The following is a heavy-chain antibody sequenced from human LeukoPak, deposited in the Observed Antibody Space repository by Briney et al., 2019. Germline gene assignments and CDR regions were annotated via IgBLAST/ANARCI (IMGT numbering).Heavy chain of an antibody. D-gene: IGHD5-24*01. V-gene: IGHV1-18*01. CDR1: GYTFTSYG. J-gene: IGHJ4*02. Sequence: ASVKVSCKASGYTFTSYGISWVQQAPGQGLEWMGWISAYNGNTNYAQKLQGRVTMTTDTSTSTAYMELRSLRSDDTAVYYCARDSKDGYNSDYWGQGTLVTVSS. CDR3: ARDSKDGYNSDY. CDR2: ISAYNGNT.